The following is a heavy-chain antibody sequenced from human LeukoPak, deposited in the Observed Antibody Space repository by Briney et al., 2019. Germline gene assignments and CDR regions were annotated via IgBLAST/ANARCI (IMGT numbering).Heavy chain of an antibody. V-gene: IGHV3-7*01. CDR3: STTQRTSGRYGNAFDI. D-gene: IGHD6-19*01. Sequence: GGSLTLSCEASGLTFSSYWMSWVRQAPGKGLEWVANINQDGSETYSVDSVKGSLTTSRPNAKNTVYLQMYSLRAEDTAVKYCSTTQRTSGRYGNAFDIWGQGTMVTVSS. CDR2: INQDGSET. CDR1: GLTFSSYW. J-gene: IGHJ3*02.